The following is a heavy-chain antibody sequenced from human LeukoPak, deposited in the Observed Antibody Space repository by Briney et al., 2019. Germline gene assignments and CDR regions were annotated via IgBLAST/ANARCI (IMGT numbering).Heavy chain of an antibody. CDR2: INPSGDTT. CDR1: GYTFTRHF. Sequence: ASVKVSCKASGYTFTRHFMHWVRQAPGQGLEWMGIINPSGDTTTYAQKFQGRVAMTRDMSTSTVYMELSSLRSEDTAVYYCARDPCSGGSCYNWFDLWGQGTTVTVSS. J-gene: IGHJ5*01. V-gene: IGHV1-46*01. CDR3: ARDPCSGGSCYNWFDL. D-gene: IGHD2-15*01.